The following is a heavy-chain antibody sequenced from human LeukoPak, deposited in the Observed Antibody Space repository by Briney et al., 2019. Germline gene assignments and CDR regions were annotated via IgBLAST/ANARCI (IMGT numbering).Heavy chain of an antibody. D-gene: IGHD1-1*01. CDR2: ISYTGRTI. Sequence: GGSLRLSCAASGIVFSDYYMTWVRQAPGKELESISYISYTGRTIHYADSVKGRFTISRDNAQKSLYLQMNSLRADDTAVYYCARRTSLTGIIDLWGQGTVVSVSS. CDR3: ARRTSLTGIIDL. CDR1: GIVFSDYY. J-gene: IGHJ5*02. V-gene: IGHV3-11*04.